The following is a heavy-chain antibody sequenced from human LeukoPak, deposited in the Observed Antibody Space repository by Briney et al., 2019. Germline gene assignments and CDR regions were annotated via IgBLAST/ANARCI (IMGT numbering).Heavy chain of an antibody. J-gene: IGHJ4*02. CDR2: ISYDGSNK. CDR3: ARDSGIVGATYFDC. CDR1: GFTFSSYA. D-gene: IGHD1-26*01. Sequence: GRSLRLSCAASGFTFSSYAMHWVRQAPGKGLEWVAVISYDGSNKYYADSVKGRFTISRDNSKNTLYLQMNSLRAGDTAVYYCARDSGIVGATYFDCWGQGTLVTVSS. V-gene: IGHV3-30-3*01.